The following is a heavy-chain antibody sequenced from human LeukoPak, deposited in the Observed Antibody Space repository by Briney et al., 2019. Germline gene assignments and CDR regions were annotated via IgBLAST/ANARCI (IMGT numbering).Heavy chain of an antibody. CDR1: GFTVSSNY. CDR2: IYSGGRT. CDR3: SKSDWFDP. J-gene: IGHJ5*02. Sequence: GGSLRLSCAASGFTVSSNYMSWVRQAPGKGLEWVSNIYSGGRTHYADSVKGRFTVSRDNAKNTLYLQMSSLRDEDTAVYYCSKSDWFDPWGQGTLVTVSS. V-gene: IGHV3-66*01.